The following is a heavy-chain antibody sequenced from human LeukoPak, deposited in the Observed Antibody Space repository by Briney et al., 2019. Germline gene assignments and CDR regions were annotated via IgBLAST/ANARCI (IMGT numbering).Heavy chain of an antibody. Sequence: PGGSLRLSCAASGFTFDDYAMHWVRQAPGKGLEWVSLISGDGGSTDYADSVKGRFTISRDNRKNSLYLQMNSLRPEDTALYYCVKDGGSSGYYPFYFDYWGQGTLVTVSS. V-gene: IGHV3-43*02. CDR2: ISGDGGST. CDR1: GFTFDDYA. D-gene: IGHD3-22*01. CDR3: VKDGGSSGYYPFYFDY. J-gene: IGHJ4*02.